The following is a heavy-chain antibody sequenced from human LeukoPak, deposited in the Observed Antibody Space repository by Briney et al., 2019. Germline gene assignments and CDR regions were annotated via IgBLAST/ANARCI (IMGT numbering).Heavy chain of an antibody. CDR2: VSHSGAST. CDR1: GFTFSSYA. V-gene: IGHV3-23*01. J-gene: IGHJ4*02. Sequence: PGGSLRLSCAASGFTFSSYAMSWVRQTPGKGLEWVSAVSHSGASTYYADSVKGRFTISRDNSKSTLYLQMNSLRDEDTAVYYCARMDVVVTASFDYWGQGSLVTVSS. D-gene: IGHD2-21*02. CDR3: ARMDVVVTASFDY.